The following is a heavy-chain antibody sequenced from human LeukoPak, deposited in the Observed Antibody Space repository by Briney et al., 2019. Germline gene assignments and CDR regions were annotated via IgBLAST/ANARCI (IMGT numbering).Heavy chain of an antibody. CDR2: IYHSGST. D-gene: IGHD2-2*01. J-gene: IGHJ4*02. CDR1: GYSISSGYF. CDR3: ARSSRSTSLDY. Sequence: MASETLSLTCAVSGYSISSGYFWGWIRQPPGKGLEWIGSIYHSGSTYYSPSLKSRVTISVDTSKNQFSLKLSSVTAADTAVYYCARSSRSTSLDYWGQGALVTVSS. V-gene: IGHV4-38-2*01.